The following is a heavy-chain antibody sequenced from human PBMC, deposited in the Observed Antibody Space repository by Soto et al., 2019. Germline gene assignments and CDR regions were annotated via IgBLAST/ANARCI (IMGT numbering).Heavy chain of an antibody. Sequence: QVQLVESGGGVVQPLRSLRLSCAVSGFTFSTYGMHWVRQAPGKGLEWVAVISYDGNYIYYADSVKGRFTISRDNSKYTLYLQMNRLRGQDKAVYYCSRGSKAGDGYNSVYYYYYGMDVWGQGTTVTVSS. D-gene: IGHD5-12*01. CDR1: GFTFSTYG. V-gene: IGHV3-30*03. CDR3: SRGSKAGDGYNSVYYYYYGMDV. CDR2: ISYDGNYI. J-gene: IGHJ6*02.